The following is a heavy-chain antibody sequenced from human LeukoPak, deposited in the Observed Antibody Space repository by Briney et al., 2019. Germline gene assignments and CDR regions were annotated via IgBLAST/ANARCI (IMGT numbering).Heavy chain of an antibody. CDR2: IYPGDSDT. CDR3: ARGTIAVAGSPHFDY. V-gene: IGHV5-51*01. Sequence: GESLKISCKGSGYSFTSYWIGWVRQMPGKGLEWMGIIYPGDSDTRYSPSFQGQVTISADKSISTAYLQWSSLKASDTAMYYCARGTIAVAGSPHFDYWGQGTLVTASS. CDR1: GYSFTSYW. D-gene: IGHD6-19*01. J-gene: IGHJ4*02.